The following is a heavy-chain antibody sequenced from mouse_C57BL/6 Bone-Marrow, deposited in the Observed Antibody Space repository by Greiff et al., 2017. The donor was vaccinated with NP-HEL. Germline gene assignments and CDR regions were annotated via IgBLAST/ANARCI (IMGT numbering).Heavy chain of an antibody. Sequence: VQLQQSGPELVKPGASVKMSCKASGYTFTDYNMHWVKQSHGKSLEWIGYINPNNGGTSYNQKFKGKATLTVNKSSSTAYMELRSLTSEDSAVYYCARWIPLIYYYGSGAMDYWGQGTSVTVSS. J-gene: IGHJ4*01. D-gene: IGHD1-1*01. CDR2: INPNNGGT. CDR3: ARWIPLIYYYGSGAMDY. V-gene: IGHV1-22*01. CDR1: GYTFTDYN.